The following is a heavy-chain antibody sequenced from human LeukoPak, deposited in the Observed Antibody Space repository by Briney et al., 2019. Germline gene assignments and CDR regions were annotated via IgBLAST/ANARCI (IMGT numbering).Heavy chain of an antibody. V-gene: IGHV3-21*01. D-gene: IGHD3-9*01. CDR1: GFIFSNSA. CDR3: ARDPTHYLRYGYFHY. Sequence: GGSLRLSCAGSGFIFSNSAMNWVRQAPGKGLEWVSSINNDGSYIYYAGSVKGRFTISRDNAKNSLYLRLNSLRVEDTAVYYCARDPTHYLRYGYFHYWGQGTLVTVSS. J-gene: IGHJ4*02. CDR2: INNDGSYI.